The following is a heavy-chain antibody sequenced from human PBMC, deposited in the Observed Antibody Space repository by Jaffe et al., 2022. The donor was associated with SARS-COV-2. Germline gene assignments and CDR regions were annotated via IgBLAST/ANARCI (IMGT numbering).Heavy chain of an antibody. CDR1: GGSISSYY. D-gene: IGHD3-22*01. J-gene: IGHJ3*02. CDR2: IYYSGST. CDR3: ARDRRNYYDSRVGGAFDI. Sequence: QVQLQESGPGLVKPSETLSLTCTVSGGSISSYYWSWIRQPPGKGLEWIGYIYYSGSTNYNPSLKSRVTISVDTSKNQFSLKLSSVTAADTAVYYCARDRRNYYDSRVGGAFDIWGQGTMVTVSS. V-gene: IGHV4-59*01.